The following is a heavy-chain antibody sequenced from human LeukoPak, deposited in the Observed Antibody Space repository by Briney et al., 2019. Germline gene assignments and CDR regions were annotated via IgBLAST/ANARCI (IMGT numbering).Heavy chain of an antibody. Sequence: PSETLSLTCTVSGGSISSYYWSWIRQPPGKGLEWIGYIYYSGSTNYNPSLKSRVTISVDTSKNQFSLKLSSVTAADTAVYYCARDSSFSWAYYFDYWGQGTLVTVSS. J-gene: IGHJ4*02. CDR3: ARDSSFSWAYYFDY. D-gene: IGHD6-13*01. CDR1: GGSISSYY. CDR2: IYYSGST. V-gene: IGHV4-59*01.